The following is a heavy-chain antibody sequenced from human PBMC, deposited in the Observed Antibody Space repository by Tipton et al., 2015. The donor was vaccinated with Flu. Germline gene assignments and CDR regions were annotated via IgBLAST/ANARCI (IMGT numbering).Heavy chain of an antibody. J-gene: IGHJ1*01. CDR2: IGGSGDTT. CDR3: ATPRPVGYILAPAPLEF. D-gene: IGHD5-24*01. Sequence: GSLRLSCVASGFTFRSSPMNWVRLTPGKGLEWVSRIGGSGDTTHYADSVKGRFTISRDNSKNTLYLHMNNLRPEDTAVYYCATPRPVGYILAPAPLEFWGQGTLVTVSS. V-gene: IGHV3-23*01. CDR1: GFTFRSSP.